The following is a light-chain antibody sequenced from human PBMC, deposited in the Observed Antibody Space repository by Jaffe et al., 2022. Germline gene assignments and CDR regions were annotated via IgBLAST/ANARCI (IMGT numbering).Light chain of an antibody. V-gene: IGKV1D-16*01. Sequence: DIQMTQSPSSLSASVGDRVTITCRASQNINSALVWYQQTSGIAPKPLIYAASTLQSGVPSRFSGSGSGTDFTLTISSLQPEDFTTYYCQQYKSYPVTFGQGTRLEIK. J-gene: IGKJ5*01. CDR3: QQYKSYPVT. CDR1: QNINSA. CDR2: AAS.